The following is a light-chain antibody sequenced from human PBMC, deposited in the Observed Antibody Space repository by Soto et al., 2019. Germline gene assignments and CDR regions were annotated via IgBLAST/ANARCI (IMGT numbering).Light chain of an antibody. CDR3: QQYATAPLT. CDR1: QSVPKNY. V-gene: IGKV3-20*01. CDR2: DVS. J-gene: IGKJ4*01. Sequence: EIVLTQSPGTLSLSPGEGATISCRASQSVPKNYLGWYKQKTGQAPRLLIYDVSNSATDVPDRFSGSGSETDFTLTISGLEPEDFAVYYCQQYATAPLTFGGGNKLEIK.